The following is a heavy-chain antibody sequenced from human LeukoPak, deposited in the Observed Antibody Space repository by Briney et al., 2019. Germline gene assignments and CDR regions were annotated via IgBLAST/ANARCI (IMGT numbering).Heavy chain of an antibody. Sequence: GGSLRLACAASGFRFSSYAMSWVRQAPGKGLEWVSAISGSGVSTYYADSVKGRFTVSRDNSKNTLYLQMSSLRAADTAVYYCAKDERNWNYNLASQTYDWGQGTLVTVSS. CDR1: GFRFSSYA. D-gene: IGHD1-7*01. CDR2: ISGSGVST. V-gene: IGHV3-23*01. CDR3: AKDERNWNYNLASQTYD. J-gene: IGHJ4*02.